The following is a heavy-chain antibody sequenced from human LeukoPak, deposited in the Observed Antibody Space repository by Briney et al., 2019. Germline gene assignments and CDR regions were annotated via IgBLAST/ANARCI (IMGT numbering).Heavy chain of an antibody. CDR1: GFTFSSYE. J-gene: IGHJ4*02. Sequence: GGSLRLSCAASGFTFSSYEMNWVRQAPGKGLEWVSYISSSGSTIYYADSVKGRFTISRDNAKNSLYLQMNSLRAEDTAVYYCARDQYYYDSSGILDYWGQGTLVTVSS. D-gene: IGHD3-22*01. CDR2: ISSSGSTI. CDR3: ARDQYYYDSSGILDY. V-gene: IGHV3-48*03.